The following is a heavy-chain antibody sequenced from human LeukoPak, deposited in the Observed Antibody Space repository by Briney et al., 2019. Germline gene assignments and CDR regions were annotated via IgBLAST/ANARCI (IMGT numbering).Heavy chain of an antibody. CDR3: AKDGRKAGGVVVLTASSPRFFDY. J-gene: IGHJ4*02. Sequence: GASVKVSCKASGGTFSSYAISWVRQAPGQGLEWMGGIIPIFGTANYAQKFQGRVTITADESTSTAYMELNSLGAEDTAVYYCAKDGRKAGGVVVLTASSPRFFDYWGQGTLVTVSS. V-gene: IGHV1-69*13. D-gene: IGHD2-15*01. CDR1: GGTFSSYA. CDR2: IIPIFGTA.